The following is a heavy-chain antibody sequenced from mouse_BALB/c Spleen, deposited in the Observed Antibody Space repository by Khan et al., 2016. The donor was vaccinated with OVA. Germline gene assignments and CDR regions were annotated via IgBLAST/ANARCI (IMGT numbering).Heavy chain of an antibody. CDR3: VRAGAYYRNDGWFAY. CDR2: INPSNGYT. D-gene: IGHD2-14*01. Sequence: QVQLQQSGAELARPGASVKMSCKASGYTFTSYTIHWIKLRPGQGLEWIGYINPSNGYTNYNQKFKDKATLTADKSSTTAYMQLSSLTSDDSADYNCVRAGAYYRNDGWFAYWGQGTLVTVSA. V-gene: IGHV1-4*01. CDR1: GYTFTSYT. J-gene: IGHJ3*01.